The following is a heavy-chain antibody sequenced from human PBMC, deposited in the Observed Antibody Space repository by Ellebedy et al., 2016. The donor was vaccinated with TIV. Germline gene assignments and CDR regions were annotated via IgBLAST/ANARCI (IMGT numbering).Heavy chain of an antibody. J-gene: IGHJ4*02. CDR2: IRSKAYGETT. CDR1: GFTFGDNA. D-gene: IGHD3-10*01. Sequence: PGGSLRLSCTTSGFTFGDNAMSWFRQAPGKGLEWVGFIRSKAYGETTEYTASVKVRITISRDDSKSIAYLQMYSLKTEDTAVYYWRREAGFGSGSMLADWGQGTLVTVSS. V-gene: IGHV3-49*01. CDR3: RREAGFGSGSMLAD.